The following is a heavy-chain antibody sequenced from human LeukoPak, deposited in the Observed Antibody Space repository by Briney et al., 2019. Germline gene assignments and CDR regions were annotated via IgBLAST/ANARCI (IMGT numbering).Heavy chain of an antibody. J-gene: IGHJ2*01. CDR1: GFTFSSYA. V-gene: IGHV3-23*01. CDR2: LSGGGGST. D-gene: IGHD2-8*01. Sequence: PGGSLRLSCAASGFTFSSYAMSRVRQAPGKGLEWVSALSGGGGSTFYTDSVKGRFTISRDNSKNTLYLQMSSLRAEDTAVYFCAKSSSGLGLNGYFDLWGRGTLVTVSS. CDR3: AKSSSGLGLNGYFDL.